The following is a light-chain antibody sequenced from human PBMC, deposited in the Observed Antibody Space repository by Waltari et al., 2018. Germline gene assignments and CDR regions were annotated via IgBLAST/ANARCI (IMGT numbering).Light chain of an antibody. V-gene: IGKV3-20*01. CDR1: QSVRRF. CDR3: QKYGSLPAT. J-gene: IGKJ1*01. CDR2: DAS. Sequence: EIVLTQSPGTLSLSPGERATLSCGASQSVRRFLAWYQQKPGQAPRLLIYDASSRATGLPERFSGSGFGTDFSLTISRLEPEDFAVYYCQKYGSLPATFGQGTKVEIK.